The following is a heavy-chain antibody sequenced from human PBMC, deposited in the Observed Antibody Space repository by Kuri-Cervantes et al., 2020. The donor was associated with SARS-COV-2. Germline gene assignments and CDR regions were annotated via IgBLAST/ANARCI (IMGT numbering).Heavy chain of an antibody. D-gene: IGHD2-2*01. CDR2: ISAYNGNT. CDR1: GYTFTSYG. J-gene: IGHJ4*02. Sequence: ASVQVSCKASGYTFTSYGISWVRQAPGQGLEWMGWISAYNGNTNYAQKLQGRVTMTTDTSTSTAYMELRRLSSDDTDVYYCARDSTYCSSTSCSTPVRLGDWGQGTLVTVSS. CDR3: ARDSTYCSSTSCSTPVRLGD. V-gene: IGHV1-18*01.